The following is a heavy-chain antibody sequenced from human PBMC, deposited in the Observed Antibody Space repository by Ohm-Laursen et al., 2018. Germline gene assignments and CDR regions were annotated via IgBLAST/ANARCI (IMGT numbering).Heavy chain of an antibody. D-gene: IGHD3-16*01. J-gene: IGHJ4*02. CDR2: IRGSEGRT. CDR1: GFTFSRYG. CDR3: AKERGGQSEFEN. V-gene: IGHV3-23*01. Sequence: GSLRLSCSASGFTFSRYGMSWVRQAPGKGLEYVSGIRGSEGRTEYADSVKGRFTISRDNSKDTLYLQMNSLRAEDTAVYYCAKERGGQSEFENWGQGTLVTVSS.